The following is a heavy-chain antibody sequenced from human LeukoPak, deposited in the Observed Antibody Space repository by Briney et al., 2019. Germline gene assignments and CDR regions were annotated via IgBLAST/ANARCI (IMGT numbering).Heavy chain of an antibody. CDR3: ARAHTPNVVSATPY. Sequence: PGKSLRLSCVAPGFPFSKYAMHRVRQTPDKGLEGVAVISYDGSNKYYADSVKGRFTISRDNSKNTLYLQVGSLRVEDAALYYCARAHTPNVVSATPYWGQGTLVTVSS. CDR2: ISYDGSNK. CDR1: GFPFSKYA. D-gene: IGHD2-15*01. V-gene: IGHV3-30-3*01. J-gene: IGHJ4*02.